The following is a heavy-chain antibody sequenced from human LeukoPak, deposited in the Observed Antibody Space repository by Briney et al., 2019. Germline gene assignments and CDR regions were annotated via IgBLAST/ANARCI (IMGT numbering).Heavy chain of an antibody. CDR1: GFTFSSYW. D-gene: IGHD1-1*01. Sequence: GGSLRLSCAASGFTFSSYWMSWVRQAPGKGLEWVSSINGRGGSTYYADSVKGRFTISRDNAKNSLFLQMNSLRGEDTAIYYCARCTTGKTFGSLREIKKSREIDYWGQGTLVTVSS. CDR3: ARCTTGKTFGSLREIKKSREIDY. J-gene: IGHJ4*02. CDR2: INGRGGST. V-gene: IGHV3-23*01.